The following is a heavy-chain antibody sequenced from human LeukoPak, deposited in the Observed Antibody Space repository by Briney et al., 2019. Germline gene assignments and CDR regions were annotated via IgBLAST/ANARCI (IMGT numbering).Heavy chain of an antibody. CDR1: GFTFNRNW. V-gene: IGHV3-74*01. CDR3: SAAYYHPTGN. J-gene: IGHJ4*02. Sequence: GGTLRLSCADSGFTFNRNWMHWVRQAPGKGLMWVSRIGPDGSSRGYADSVKGRFTVSRDNAKNMVYLQVNSLRDEDTAVYYCSAAYYHPTGNCGQGTLVTVSS. D-gene: IGHD1-14*01. CDR2: IGPDGSSR.